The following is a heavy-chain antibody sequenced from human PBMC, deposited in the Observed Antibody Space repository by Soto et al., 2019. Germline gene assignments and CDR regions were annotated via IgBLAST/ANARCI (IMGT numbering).Heavy chain of an antibody. CDR2: IWYDGSNK. D-gene: IGHD1-1*01. V-gene: IGHV3-33*01. Sequence: QVQLGESGGGVVQPGRSLRLSCAASGFTFSTYGMHWVRQAPGKGLEWVAVIWYDGSNKYYADSVTGRFTISSDNSKCTLYLPMNSLRAEETAVYYCARDRLLGNAFDYWGQGSLVTVPS. J-gene: IGHJ4*02. CDR1: GFTFSTYG. CDR3: ARDRLLGNAFDY.